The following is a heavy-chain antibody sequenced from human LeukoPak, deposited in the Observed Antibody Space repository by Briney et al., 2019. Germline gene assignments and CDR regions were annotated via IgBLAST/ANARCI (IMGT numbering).Heavy chain of an antibody. V-gene: IGHV2-5*01. Sequence: SGPTLVKPTQTLTLTCTLSGFSINSGGMAVGWIRQPPGKALEWLAHIYSNDDKRYSPSLRTRLTITQDTSKNQVVLTVTNMDPVDTATYSCALSTTTSSIVTFDYWGQGTLVTVSS. CDR2: IYSNDDK. D-gene: IGHD6-6*01. CDR1: GFSINSGGMA. CDR3: ALSTTTSSIVTFDY. J-gene: IGHJ4*02.